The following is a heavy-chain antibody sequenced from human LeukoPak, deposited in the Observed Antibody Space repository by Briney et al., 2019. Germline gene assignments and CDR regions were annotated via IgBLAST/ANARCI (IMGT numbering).Heavy chain of an antibody. CDR2: IYTGGST. Sequence: SETLSLTCTVSGGPISSGSYYWSWIRQPAGKGLEWIGRIYTGGSTNYNPSLKSRVTISLDTSENHFSLKLSSVTAAGTAVYYCARVTTGGYYNYWGQGTLVTVSS. V-gene: IGHV4-61*02. CDR1: GGPISSGSYY. J-gene: IGHJ4*02. CDR3: ARVTTGGYYNY. D-gene: IGHD3-22*01.